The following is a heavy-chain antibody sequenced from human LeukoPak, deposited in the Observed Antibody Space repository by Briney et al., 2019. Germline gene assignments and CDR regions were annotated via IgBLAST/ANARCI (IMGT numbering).Heavy chain of an antibody. CDR3: ARGPWYFDY. CDR2: IKQDGSAN. J-gene: IGHJ4*02. CDR1: GFTFSSFW. V-gene: IGHV3-7*01. Sequence: GGSLRLSCAASGFTFSSFWMTWVRQAPGKGLERVANIKQDGSANFYVDSVKGRFTISRDNAKTSLYLEMNSLRAEDTAVYYCARGPWYFDYWGQGARVTVSS.